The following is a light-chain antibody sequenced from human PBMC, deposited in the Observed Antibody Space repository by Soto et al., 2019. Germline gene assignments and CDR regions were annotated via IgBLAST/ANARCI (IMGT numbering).Light chain of an antibody. CDR1: QGISSY. V-gene: IGKV1-8*01. CDR2: AAP. CDR3: QQYYTYPQT. J-gene: IGKJ2*01. Sequence: AIRMTQSPSSFSASTGDRVTITCRASQGISSYLAWYQQKPGKAPKLLVYAAPTLQYGVPSRFSGSGSGTDFTLTINCLQSEDFATYFCQQYYTYPQTFGQGTKVDIK.